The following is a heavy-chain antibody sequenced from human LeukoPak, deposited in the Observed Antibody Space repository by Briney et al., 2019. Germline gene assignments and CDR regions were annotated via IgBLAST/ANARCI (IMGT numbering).Heavy chain of an antibody. Sequence: SVKVSCKASGGTLSSYAISWVRQAPGQGLEWMGRIIPILGIANYAQKFQGRVTITADKSTSTAYMELSSLRSEDTAVYYCAQGVYYDCWRGYPYDFDYWGQGTLVTVSS. CDR1: GGTLSSYA. CDR2: IIPILGIA. J-gene: IGHJ4*02. D-gene: IGHD3-3*01. CDR3: AQGVYYDCWRGYPYDFDY. V-gene: IGHV1-69*04.